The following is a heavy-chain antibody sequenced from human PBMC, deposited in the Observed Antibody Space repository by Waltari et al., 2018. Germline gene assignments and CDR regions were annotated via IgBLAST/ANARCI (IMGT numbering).Heavy chain of an antibody. Sequence: QVQLQESGPGLVKSSQTLSLTCTVSGGSISSSGYYWNWIRQHPKKGLEWIGLIYNSGRAPYNPSLKSRVTISGDTSKNQFSLKLNSVTADDTAMYYCARQNVGPGSAHLDHWGQGTLVTVSS. V-gene: IGHV4-31*03. D-gene: IGHD3-10*01. CDR1: GGSISSSGYY. CDR2: IYNSGRA. J-gene: IGHJ4*02. CDR3: ARQNVGPGSAHLDH.